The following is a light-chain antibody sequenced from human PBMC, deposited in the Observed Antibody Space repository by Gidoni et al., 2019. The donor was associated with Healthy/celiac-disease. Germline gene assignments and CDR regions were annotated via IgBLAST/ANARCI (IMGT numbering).Light chain of an antibody. Sequence: EIVMTQSPATLSVSPGERATLSCRASQSVSSNLAWYQQKPGQAPRLLIYGASTRATGIPARFSGSGSGTEFTLTISSLQSEDFAVYYCLFSDTFGQGTKVEIK. CDR3: LFSDT. CDR1: QSVSSN. J-gene: IGKJ1*01. CDR2: GAS. V-gene: IGKV3-15*01.